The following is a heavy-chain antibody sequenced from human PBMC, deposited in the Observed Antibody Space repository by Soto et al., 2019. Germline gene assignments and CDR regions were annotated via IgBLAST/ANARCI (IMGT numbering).Heavy chain of an antibody. J-gene: IGHJ5*02. D-gene: IGHD2-21*01. CDR2: IIPILGIA. CDR1: GGTFSSYP. CDR3: ARGGDYCDHLNWFDP. Sequence: QVQLVQSGAAVKKPGSSVKVSCKASGGTFSSYPISWVRQAPGQGLEWMGRIIPILGIANYAPKFQGRVRITADKSTSTGDMELTSLGAEDTAVYDCARGGDYCDHLNWFDPWGQGALVTVSS. V-gene: IGHV1-69*02.